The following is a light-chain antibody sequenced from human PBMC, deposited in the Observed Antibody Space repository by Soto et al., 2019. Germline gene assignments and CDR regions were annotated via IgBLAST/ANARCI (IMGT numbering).Light chain of an antibody. V-gene: IGLV1-44*01. Sequence: QAVVTQPPSASGTPGQRVTISCSGSSSNIGSNTVSWYQQVPGRAPYLLIYSNNQRSSGVPDRFFASKSGTSASLAISGLQSEDEADYYCAAGDDSLNGPVFGGGTKVTVL. CDR3: AAGDDSLNGPV. CDR2: SNN. CDR1: SSNIGSNT. J-gene: IGLJ2*01.